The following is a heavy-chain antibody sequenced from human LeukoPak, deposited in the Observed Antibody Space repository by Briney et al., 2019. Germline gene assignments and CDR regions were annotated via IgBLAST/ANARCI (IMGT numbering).Heavy chain of an antibody. CDR3: ARQRRGKRSPFDY. D-gene: IGHD3-10*01. CDR2: INHSGST. Sequence: SETLSLTCAVYGGSFSGYYWSWIRQPPGKGLEWIGEINHSGSTNYNPSLKSRVTISVDTSKNQFSLKLSSVTAADTAVYYCARQRRGKRSPFDYWGQGTLVTASS. V-gene: IGHV4-34*01. J-gene: IGHJ4*02. CDR1: GGSFSGYY.